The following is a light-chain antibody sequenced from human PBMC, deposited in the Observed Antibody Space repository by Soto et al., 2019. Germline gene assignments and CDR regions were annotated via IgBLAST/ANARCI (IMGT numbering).Light chain of an antibody. Sequence: QSVLTQPPSASGAPGQRVTISCSGSSSNIGSNTVVWYQRLPRTAPKLLISSLNQRPSGVPDRFSASKSGTSASLAISGLQSEDEADYYCATWDDSLNVWLFGGGTKLTVL. V-gene: IGLV1-44*01. CDR1: SSNIGSNT. CDR3: ATWDDSLNVWL. J-gene: IGLJ3*02. CDR2: SLN.